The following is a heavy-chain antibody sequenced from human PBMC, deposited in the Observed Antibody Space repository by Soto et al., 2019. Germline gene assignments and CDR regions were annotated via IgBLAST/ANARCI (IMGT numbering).Heavy chain of an antibody. CDR2: ISYDGSNK. D-gene: IGHD6-19*01. CDR3: ARDPDDSSGWYYFDY. J-gene: IGHJ4*02. CDR1: GFTFSSYA. V-gene: IGHV3-30-3*01. Sequence: QVQLVESGGGVVQPGRSLRLSCAASGFTFSSYAMHWVRQAPGKGLEWVAVISYDGSNKYYADSVKGRFTISRDNSKNTRYLQMNSLRAEDTAVYYCARDPDDSSGWYYFDYWGQGTLVTVSS.